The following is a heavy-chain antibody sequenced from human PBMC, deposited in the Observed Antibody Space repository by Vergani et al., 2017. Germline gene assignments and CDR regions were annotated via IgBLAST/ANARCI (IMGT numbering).Heavy chain of an antibody. J-gene: IGHJ4*02. D-gene: IGHD6-6*01. Sequence: QVQLQESGPGLVKPSETLSLTCTVSGYSISSGYYWGWIRQPPGKGLEWIGSIYHSGSTYYNPSLKSRVTISVDTSKNQFSLKLSSVTAADTAVYYCARGRERARQSSSADYWGQGTLVTVSS. V-gene: IGHV4-38-2*02. CDR2: IYHSGST. CDR1: GYSISSGYY. CDR3: ARGRERARQSSSADY.